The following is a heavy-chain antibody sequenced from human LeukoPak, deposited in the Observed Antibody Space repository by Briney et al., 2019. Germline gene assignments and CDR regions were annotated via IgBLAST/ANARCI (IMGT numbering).Heavy chain of an antibody. Sequence: GGSLRLSCAASGFTFSSYWMSWVRQAPGKGPEWVANIKQDGSEKYYVDSVKGRFTISRDNAKNSPYLQMNSPRAEDTAVYYCARGRGSSSSYYMDVWGKGTTVTVSS. D-gene: IGHD6-6*01. CDR3: ARGRGSSSSYYMDV. CDR1: GFTFSSYW. J-gene: IGHJ6*03. V-gene: IGHV3-7*01. CDR2: IKQDGSEK.